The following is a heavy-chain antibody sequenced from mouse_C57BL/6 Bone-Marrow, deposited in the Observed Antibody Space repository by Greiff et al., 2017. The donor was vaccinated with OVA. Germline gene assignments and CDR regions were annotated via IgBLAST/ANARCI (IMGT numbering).Heavy chain of an antibody. D-gene: IGHD4-1*01. CDR2: IRNKANNHAT. J-gene: IGHJ4*01. Sequence: EVKVEESGGGLVQPGGSMKLSCAASGFTFSDAWMDWVRQSPEKGLEWVAEIRNKANNHATYYAESVKGRFTISRDDSKSSVYLQMNSLRAEDTGIYYCTRDWAYAMDYWGQGTSVTVSS. V-gene: IGHV6-6*01. CDR1: GFTFSDAW. CDR3: TRDWAYAMDY.